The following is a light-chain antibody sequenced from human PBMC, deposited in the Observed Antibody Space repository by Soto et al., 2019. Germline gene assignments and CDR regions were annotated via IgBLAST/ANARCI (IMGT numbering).Light chain of an antibody. J-gene: IGLJ1*01. CDR3: TSYTSSSTYV. CDR1: SSDVGGYNY. V-gene: IGLV2-14*01. CDR2: DVS. Sequence: QYALTQPASGSGSPGQSITISCTGTSSDVGGYNYVSWYQQHPGKAPKLMIYDVSNRPSGVSNRFSGSKSGNTASLTISGLQAEDGADYYCTSYTSSSTYVFGIGTKVTVL.